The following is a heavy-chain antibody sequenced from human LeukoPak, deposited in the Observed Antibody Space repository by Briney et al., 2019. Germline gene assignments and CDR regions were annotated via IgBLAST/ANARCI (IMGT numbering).Heavy chain of an antibody. J-gene: IGHJ4*02. CDR3: ARLGPSNSRPFDY. V-gene: IGHV4-39*01. CDR2: IYYSGNT. D-gene: IGHD2/OR15-2a*01. Sequence: SETLSLTCTVSGGSISSSSYYWGWIRQPPGKGLEWIGSIYYSGNTYYNPSLKSRVTISVDTSKNQFSLKLSSVTAADTAVYYCARLGPSNSRPFDYWGQGTLVTVSS. CDR1: GGSISSSSYY.